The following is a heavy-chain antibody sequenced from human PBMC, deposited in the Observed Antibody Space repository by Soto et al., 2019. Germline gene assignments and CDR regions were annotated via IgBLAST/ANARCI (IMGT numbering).Heavy chain of an antibody. Sequence: TLSHTCTVSGDYIMRDSYDWNWIRQPRGKGLEWIGYIYYSGTTAYNPSLKTRVTISPDTSKNQFSLNLSSVTAADTAVYFCARAPLDSSGYYHWFVDLWGRGTLVTVS. J-gene: IGHJ2*01. CDR3: ARAPLDSSGYYHWFVDL. CDR1: GDYIMRDSYD. V-gene: IGHV4-31*03. CDR2: IYYSGTT. D-gene: IGHD3-22*01.